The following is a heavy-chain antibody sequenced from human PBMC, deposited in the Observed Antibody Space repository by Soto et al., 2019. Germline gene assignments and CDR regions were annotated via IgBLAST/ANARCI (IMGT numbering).Heavy chain of an antibody. D-gene: IGHD6-13*01. CDR1: GYTCTSYA. CDR2: INAGNGNT. Sequence: GXLVKCSWKASGYTCTSYAMHWLRQAPGQRLEWMGWINAGNGNTKYSQKFQGRVTITRDTSASTAYMELSSLRSEDTAVYYCARVGSSSWYHDYWGQGTLVTVSS. J-gene: IGHJ4*02. V-gene: IGHV1-3*01. CDR3: ARVGSSSWYHDY.